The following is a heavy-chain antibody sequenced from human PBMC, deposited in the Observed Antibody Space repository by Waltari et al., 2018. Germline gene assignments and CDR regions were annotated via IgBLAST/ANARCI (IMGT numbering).Heavy chain of an antibody. CDR3: AKDSYDFWSGSFIDYYYMDV. CDR1: GFTFSSYG. CDR2: IWYDGSNK. J-gene: IGHJ6*03. Sequence: QVQLVESGGGVVQPGRSLRLSCAASGFTFSSYGMHWVRQAPGKGLEWVAVIWYDGSNKYYADSVKGRFTISRDNSKNTLYLQMNSLRAEDTAMYYCAKDSYDFWSGSFIDYYYMDVWGKGTTVTVSS. D-gene: IGHD3-3*01. V-gene: IGHV3-30*18.